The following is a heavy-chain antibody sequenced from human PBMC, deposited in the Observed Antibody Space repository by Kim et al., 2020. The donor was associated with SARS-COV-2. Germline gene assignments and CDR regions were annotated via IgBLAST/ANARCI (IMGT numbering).Heavy chain of an antibody. V-gene: IGHV4-31*02. CDR3: ARDTGSGADY. Sequence: STYYNPSLKSRVTISVDTSKNQFSLKLSSVTAADTAVYYWARDTGSGADYWGQGTLVTVSS. J-gene: IGHJ4*02. CDR2: ST. D-gene: IGHD3-10*01.